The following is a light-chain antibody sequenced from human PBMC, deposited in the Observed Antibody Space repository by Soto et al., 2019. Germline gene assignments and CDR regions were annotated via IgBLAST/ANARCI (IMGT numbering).Light chain of an antibody. CDR2: DTN. Sequence: QAVVTQEPSLTVSPGGTVTLTCGSTTGAVTSGHYPNGIQQKPGQAPRTLIYDTNNKHSWTPARFSGSLLGGKAALTLSGAQPEDEAEYYCLLSYSGARVVFGGGTKLTVL. V-gene: IGLV7-46*01. CDR3: LLSYSGARVV. CDR1: TGAVTSGHY. J-gene: IGLJ2*01.